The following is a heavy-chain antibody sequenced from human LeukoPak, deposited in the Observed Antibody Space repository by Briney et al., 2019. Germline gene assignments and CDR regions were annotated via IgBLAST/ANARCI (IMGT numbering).Heavy chain of an antibody. CDR2: ISSSSTI. Sequence: GGSLRLSCAASGFTFSSYSMNWVRQAPGKGLEWASYISSSSTIYYADSVKGRFTISRDNAKNSLYLQMNSLRAEDTAVYYCARLGPREEDCSSTSCYKGYSYYYYYYMDVWGKGTTVTVSS. J-gene: IGHJ6*03. CDR3: ARLGPREEDCSSTSCYKGYSYYYYYYMDV. D-gene: IGHD2-2*02. CDR1: GFTFSSYS. V-gene: IGHV3-48*01.